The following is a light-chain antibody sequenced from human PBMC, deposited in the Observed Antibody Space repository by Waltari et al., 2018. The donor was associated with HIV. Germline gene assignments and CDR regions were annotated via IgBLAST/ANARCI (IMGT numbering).Light chain of an antibody. CDR1: SNDVGGYNY. Sequence: QSALTQPATVSGSPGQSITISCTGGSNDVGGYNYVTWYQPPPGKAPKLIIYEVRNRPSGVSNRFSGSKSGNTASLTISGLQAEDEADYYCTSYASSSSLLFGGGTKLTVL. CDR2: EVR. CDR3: TSYASSSSLL. V-gene: IGLV2-14*01. J-gene: IGLJ2*01.